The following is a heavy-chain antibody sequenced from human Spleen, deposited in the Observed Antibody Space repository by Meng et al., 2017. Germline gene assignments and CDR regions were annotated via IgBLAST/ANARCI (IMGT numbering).Heavy chain of an antibody. Sequence: QAELQQCGPGLLKSSETLYLTCAVYGGSFSGYYWSWIRQHPGKGLEWIGEINHSGSTNYNPSLESRATISVDTSQNNLSLKLSSVTAADSAVYYCARGPTTMAHDFNYWGQGTLVTVSS. CDR3: ARGPTTMAHDFNY. V-gene: IGHV4-34*01. CDR1: GGSFSGYY. D-gene: IGHD4-11*01. CDR2: INHSGST. J-gene: IGHJ4*02.